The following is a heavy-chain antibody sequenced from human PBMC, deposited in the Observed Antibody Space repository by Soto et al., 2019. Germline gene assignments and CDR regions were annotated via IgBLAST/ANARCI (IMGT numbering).Heavy chain of an antibody. CDR2: IYYSGST. V-gene: IGHV4-39*01. Sequence: SETLSLTCTVSGGSISTSSFYWGWIRQPPGKGLEWIGSIYYSGSTYYNPSLKSRVTISVDTSKNQFSLKLSSVTAADTAVYYCARSVRGVMSYGVDVWGQGTTVTVSS. D-gene: IGHD3-10*01. CDR3: ARSVRGVMSYGVDV. J-gene: IGHJ6*02. CDR1: GGSISTSSFY.